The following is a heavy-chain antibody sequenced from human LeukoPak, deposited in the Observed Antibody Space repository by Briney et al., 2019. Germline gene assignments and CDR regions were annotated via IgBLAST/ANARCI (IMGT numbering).Heavy chain of an antibody. J-gene: IGHJ5*02. V-gene: IGHV4-61*01. CDR2: IYYSGST. CDR3: ARDRGGYSYGPYNWFDP. CDR1: GYSISSGYY. Sequence: PSETLSLTCTVSGYSISSGYYWGWIRQPPGKGLEWIGYIYYSGSTNYNPSLKSRVTISVDTSKNQFSLKLSSVTAADTAVYYCARDRGGYSYGPYNWFDPWGQGTLVTVSS. D-gene: IGHD5-18*01.